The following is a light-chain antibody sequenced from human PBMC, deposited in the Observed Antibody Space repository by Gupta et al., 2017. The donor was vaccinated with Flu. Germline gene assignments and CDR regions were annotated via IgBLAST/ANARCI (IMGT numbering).Light chain of an antibody. CDR1: SSDVGNYNL. CDR2: EVN. J-gene: IGLJ3*02. CDR3: CSDARRSTRV. V-gene: IGLV2-23*02. Sequence: SALPPPASVSGSPGPSITIPCTGTSSDVGNYNLVSWYQQHPGKAPTLIIYEVNKRPSGVSDRFSGSKSGNTASLTISVLQAEDEADYHCCSDARRSTRVFGGGTKVTVL.